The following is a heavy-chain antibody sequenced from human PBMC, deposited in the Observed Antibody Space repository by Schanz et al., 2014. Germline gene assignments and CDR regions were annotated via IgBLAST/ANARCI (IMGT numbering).Heavy chain of an antibody. CDR1: GFTFSAYW. CDR3: AKGQLLSYYFDY. D-gene: IGHD2-21*01. J-gene: IGHJ4*02. CDR2: IKPDGSEK. V-gene: IGHV3-7*03. Sequence: EVQLVESGGGLVQPGGSLRLSCAASGFTFSAYWMTWVRQAPGKGLDWVGIIKPDGSEKFYVDSVKGRFTISRDNSKNTLYLQMNSLRAEDTAVYYCAKGQLLSYYFDYWGQGTLVTVSS.